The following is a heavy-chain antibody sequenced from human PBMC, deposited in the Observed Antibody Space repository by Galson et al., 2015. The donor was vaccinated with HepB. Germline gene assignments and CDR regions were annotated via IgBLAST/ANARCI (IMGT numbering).Heavy chain of an antibody. J-gene: IGHJ4*02. CDR1: GYTFTSYY. Sequence: SVKVSCKASGYTFTSYYMHWVRQAPGQGLEWMGIINPSGGSTSYAQKFQGRVTMTRDTSTSTVYMELSSLRSEDTAVYYCARATYYYDSSGYYYKLFDYWGQGTLVTVSS. V-gene: IGHV1-46*03. D-gene: IGHD3-22*01. CDR3: ARATYYYDSSGYYYKLFDY. CDR2: INPSGGST.